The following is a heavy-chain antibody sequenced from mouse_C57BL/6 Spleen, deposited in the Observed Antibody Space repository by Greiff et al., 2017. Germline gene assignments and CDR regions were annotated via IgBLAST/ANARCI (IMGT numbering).Heavy chain of an antibody. Sequence: EVKVEESGPGLVKPSQSLSLTCSVTGYSITSGYYWNWIRQFPGNKLEWMGYISYDGSNNYNPSLKNRISITRDTSKNQFFLKLNSVTTEDTATYYCARVWGSSPLYAMDYWGQGTSVTVSS. CDR2: ISYDGSN. CDR1: GYSITSGYY. J-gene: IGHJ4*01. D-gene: IGHD1-1*01. CDR3: ARVWGSSPLYAMDY. V-gene: IGHV3-6*01.